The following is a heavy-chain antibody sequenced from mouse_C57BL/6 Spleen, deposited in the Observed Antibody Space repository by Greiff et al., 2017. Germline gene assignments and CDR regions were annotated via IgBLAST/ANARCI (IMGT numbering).Heavy chain of an antibody. D-gene: IGHD2-5*01. V-gene: IGHV2-5*01. CDR3: AKNPNSNYGAWFAY. CDR1: GFSLTSYG. Sequence: VHLVESGPGLVQPSQSLSITCTASGFSLTSYGVHWVRQSPGKGLEWLGVIWRGGSTDYNAAFMSRLSITKDNSQSQVFFKMNSLQADDTAIYYCAKNPNSNYGAWFAYWGQGTLVTVSA. CDR2: IWRGGST. J-gene: IGHJ3*01.